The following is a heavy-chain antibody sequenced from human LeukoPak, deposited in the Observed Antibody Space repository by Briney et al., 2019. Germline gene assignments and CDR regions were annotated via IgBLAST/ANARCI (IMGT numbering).Heavy chain of an antibody. CDR3: ARLTSGTFDY. CDR1: GYSFTSYW. V-gene: IGHV5-10-1*01. CDR2: IDPSDSYI. Sequence: GESLRISCKGSGYSFTSYWISWVRQMPGKGLEWMGMIDPSDSYINYSPSFQGRVTISSEKSITTAYLQWSSRKASDTAMYYCARLTSGTFDYWGQGTLVTVSS. J-gene: IGHJ4*02. D-gene: IGHD1-1*01.